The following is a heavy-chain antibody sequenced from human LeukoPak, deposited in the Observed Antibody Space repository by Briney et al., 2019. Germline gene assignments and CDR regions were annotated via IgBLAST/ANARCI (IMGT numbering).Heavy chain of an antibody. CDR2: ISYDGSNK. CDR3: ARNYYGPEY. Sequence: PGGSLRLSCAASGFTFSSYAMHWVRQAPGKGLEWVAVISYDGSNKYYADSVKGRFTISRDNSRNTLYLQMNSLRAEDTAVYYCARNYYGPEYWGQGTLVTVSS. D-gene: IGHD3-10*01. J-gene: IGHJ4*02. CDR1: GFTFSSYA. V-gene: IGHV3-30-3*01.